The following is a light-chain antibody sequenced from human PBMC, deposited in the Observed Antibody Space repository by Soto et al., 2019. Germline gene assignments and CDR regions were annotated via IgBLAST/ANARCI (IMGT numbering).Light chain of an antibody. Sequence: QSVLTQPASVSGSPGQSITISCTGTSSDVGSYNLVSWYQQYPGTAPKLLIYEDTKRPSGGSIRFSGSKSGNTASLTISGLQAEDEADYYCCSYAGSTTWVFGGGTKLTVL. CDR2: EDT. CDR3: CSYAGSTTWV. J-gene: IGLJ3*02. CDR1: SSDVGSYNL. V-gene: IGLV2-23*01.